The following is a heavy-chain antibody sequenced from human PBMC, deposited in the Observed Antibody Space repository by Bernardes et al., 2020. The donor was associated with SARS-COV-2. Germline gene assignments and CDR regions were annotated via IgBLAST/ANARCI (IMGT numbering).Heavy chain of an antibody. CDR2: LNQDGSQK. D-gene: IGHD1-26*01. CDR3: ARDVVGPTN. CDR1: GFTFSHHC. V-gene: IGHV3-7*04. Sequence: GGSLRLSCAASGFTFSHHCMSWVRQAPGKGLEWVANLNQDGSQKYYVDSVKGRFTISRDNAKNSLYLQMNSLRAEDTAVYYCARDVVGPTNWGQGTLVTVSS. J-gene: IGHJ4*02.